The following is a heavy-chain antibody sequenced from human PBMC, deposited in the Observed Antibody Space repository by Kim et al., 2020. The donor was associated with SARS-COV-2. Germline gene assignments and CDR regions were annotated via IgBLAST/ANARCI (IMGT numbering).Heavy chain of an antibody. Sequence: YDQKFQGRVTMTRNTSISTAYMELSSLRSEDTAVYYCARGPPAYYYYMDVWGKGTTVTVSS. J-gene: IGHJ6*03. CDR3: ARGPPAYYYYMDV. V-gene: IGHV1-8*01.